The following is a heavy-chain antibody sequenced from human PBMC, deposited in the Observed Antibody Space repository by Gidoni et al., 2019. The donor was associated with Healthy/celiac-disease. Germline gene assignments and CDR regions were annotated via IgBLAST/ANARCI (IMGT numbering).Heavy chain of an antibody. CDR1: GGPFSSYA. CDR2: IIPILGIA. D-gene: IGHD2-2*02. CDR3: ARVRYCSSTSCYTYWFDP. V-gene: IGHV1-69*04. Sequence: VHLVQSGSEVKSPGSSVKVSCKAFGGPFSSYAISWVRQAPGRGLEWMGRIIPILGIANYAQKFKGRVTITADKSTSTAYMELSSLRSEDTAVYYCARVRYCSSTSCYTYWFDPWGQGTLVTVSS. J-gene: IGHJ5*02.